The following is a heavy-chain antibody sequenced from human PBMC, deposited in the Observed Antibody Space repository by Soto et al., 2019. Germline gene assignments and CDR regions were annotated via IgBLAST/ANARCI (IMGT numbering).Heavy chain of an antibody. CDR3: AKDLDYYDSSGCYYGGFDY. Sequence: PGGSLRLSCAASGFTFSSYAMSWVRQAPGKGLEWVSAISGSGGSTYYADSVKGRFTISRDNSKNTLYLQMNSLRAEDTAVYYCAKDLDYYDSSGCYYGGFDYWGQGTLVTVSS. CDR2: ISGSGGST. CDR1: GFTFSSYA. V-gene: IGHV3-23*01. J-gene: IGHJ4*02. D-gene: IGHD3-22*01.